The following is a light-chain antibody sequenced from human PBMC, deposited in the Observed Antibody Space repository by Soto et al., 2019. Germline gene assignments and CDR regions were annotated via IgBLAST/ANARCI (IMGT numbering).Light chain of an antibody. V-gene: IGLV2-14*01. CDR3: SPFTTTRLSV. Sequence: QSVLTQPTSVSGSPGQSIAIPCTGNGNDIGAYDYVSWYQQHPGKAPRLLIHGVRNRPPGISSRFSGFKSGLTASLTISGLQAEDESDYYCSPFTTTRLSVFAPGSKDTVL. CDR1: GNDIGAYDY. J-gene: IGLJ1*01. CDR2: GVR.